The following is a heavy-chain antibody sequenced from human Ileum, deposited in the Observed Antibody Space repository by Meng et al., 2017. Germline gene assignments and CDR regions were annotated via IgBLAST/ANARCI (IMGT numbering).Heavy chain of an antibody. D-gene: IGHD1-26*01. J-gene: IGHJ4*02. V-gene: IGHV1-18*01. CDR1: GYTFTSYG. CDR3: ARDYSGTSYRFSDY. Sequence: QVHLVQSGAEVKKPGASVMVPFQAFGYTFTSYGISWVRQAPGQGLEWMGGISVYNGNTNYAQKFQGRVTMTADTSTSTAYMELRSLRSDDTAVYYCARDYSGTSYRFSDYWGQGTLVTVSS. CDR2: ISVYNGNT.